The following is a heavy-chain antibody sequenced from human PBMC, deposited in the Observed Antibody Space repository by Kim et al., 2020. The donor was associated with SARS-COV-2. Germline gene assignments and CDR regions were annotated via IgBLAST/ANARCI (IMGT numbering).Heavy chain of an antibody. CDR2: IKQDGSEK. Sequence: GGSLRLSCAASGFTFSSYWMSWVRQAPGKGLEWVANIKQDGSEKYYVDSVKGRFTISRDNAKNSLYLQMNSLRAEDTAVYYCARDLGFSSSWYPDYWGQGTLVTVSS. J-gene: IGHJ4*02. D-gene: IGHD6-13*01. CDR1: GFTFSSYW. V-gene: IGHV3-7*01. CDR3: ARDLGFSSSWYPDY.